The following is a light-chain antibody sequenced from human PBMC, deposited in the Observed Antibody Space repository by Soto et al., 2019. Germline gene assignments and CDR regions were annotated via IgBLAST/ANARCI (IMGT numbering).Light chain of an antibody. V-gene: IGLV1-51*01. Sequence: QSALTQPPSASGSPGQSVTISCTGTTGDIGAFNYVSWYQQRPGKAPKLIIYDNNKRPSGIPDRFSGSKSGTSATLGITGLQTGDEADYYCGTWDSSLSAAVFGGGTKVTVL. CDR2: DNN. CDR3: GTWDSSLSAAV. J-gene: IGLJ3*02. CDR1: TGDIGAFNY.